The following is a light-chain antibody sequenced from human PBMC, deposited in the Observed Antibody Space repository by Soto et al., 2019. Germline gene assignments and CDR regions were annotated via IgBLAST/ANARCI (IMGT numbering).Light chain of an antibody. V-gene: IGKV3-20*01. CDR1: QSVSYNY. CDR2: GAS. CDR3: QQYGRSPYT. Sequence: EMVLTQFPDTLSLSPGERATLSCRASQSVSYNYLAWYQQKLGQAPRLLIYGASSRPGGIPDKFSGSGSGTDFTLTINRLEPEDFAVYYCQQYGRSPYTFAQGTKLEI. J-gene: IGKJ2*01.